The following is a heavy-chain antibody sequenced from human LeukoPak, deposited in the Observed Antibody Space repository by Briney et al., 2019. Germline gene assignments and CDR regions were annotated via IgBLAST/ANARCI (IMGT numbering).Heavy chain of an antibody. CDR1: GFSISNDW. CDR2: VKSRSAGETT. J-gene: IGHJ4*02. V-gene: IGHV3-15*01. Sequence: PGGSLRLSCEASGFSISNDWMSWVRQTPGKGLEWVARVKSRSAGETTHYAAPVKGRFIISRDDSRNTLYLQMNSLKIEDTAVYYCTLIQGWGSGSYYRDYWGQGTLVTVSS. CDR3: TLIQGWGSGSYYRDY. D-gene: IGHD3-10*01.